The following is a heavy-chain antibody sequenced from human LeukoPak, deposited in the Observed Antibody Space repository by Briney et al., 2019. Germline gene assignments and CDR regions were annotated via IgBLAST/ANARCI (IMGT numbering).Heavy chain of an antibody. CDR3: AREYSSFEY. CDR2: INYSGST. Sequence: PSETLSLTCTVSGGSISTYCWSWIRQAPGKGLERIGYINYSGSTDYNPSLKSRVTISVDTSKNQLSLKMRSVTAADTAVYYCAREYSSFEYWGQGTLVTVSS. V-gene: IGHV4-59*01. J-gene: IGHJ4*02. D-gene: IGHD6-13*01. CDR1: GGSISTYC.